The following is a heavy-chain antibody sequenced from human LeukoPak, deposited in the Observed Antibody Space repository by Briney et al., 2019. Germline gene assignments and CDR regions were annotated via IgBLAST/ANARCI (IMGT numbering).Heavy chain of an antibody. V-gene: IGHV3-30-3*01. J-gene: IGHJ6*02. Sequence: PGRSLRLSCAASGSTFSSYAMHWVRQAPGKGLEWVAVISYDGSNKYYADSVKGRFTISRDNSKNTLYLQMNSLRAEDTAVYYCARDHRYVLRFLEENYGMDVWGQGTTVTVSS. CDR2: ISYDGSNK. CDR1: GSTFSSYA. CDR3: ARDHRYVLRFLEENYGMDV. D-gene: IGHD3-3*01.